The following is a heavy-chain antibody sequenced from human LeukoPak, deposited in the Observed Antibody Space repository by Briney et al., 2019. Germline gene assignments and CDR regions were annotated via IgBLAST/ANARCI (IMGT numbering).Heavy chain of an antibody. J-gene: IGHJ3*02. Sequence: GGSLRLSCAASGFTFSNAWMSWVRQAPGKGLEWVGRIKSKTDGGTTDYAAPVKGRFTISRDDSKNTLYLQMNSLKTEDTAVYYCTTSGSFYTDAFDIWGQGTMVTVSS. V-gene: IGHV3-15*01. D-gene: IGHD1-26*01. CDR3: TTSGSFYTDAFDI. CDR1: GFTFSNAW. CDR2: IKSKTDGGTT.